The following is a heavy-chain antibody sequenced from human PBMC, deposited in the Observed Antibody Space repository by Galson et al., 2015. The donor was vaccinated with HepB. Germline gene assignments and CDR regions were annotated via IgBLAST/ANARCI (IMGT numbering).Heavy chain of an antibody. CDR1: GGSFSGYY. D-gene: IGHD4-23*01. CDR2: INHSGST. V-gene: IGHV4-34*01. CDR3: ARAPTTVVTLGGYYFDY. J-gene: IGHJ4*02. Sequence: SETLSLTCAVYGGSFSGYYWSWIRQPPGKGLEWIGEINHSGSTNYNPSLKSRVTISVDTSKNQFSLKLSSVTAADTAVYYCARAPTTVVTLGGYYFDYWGQGTLVTVSS.